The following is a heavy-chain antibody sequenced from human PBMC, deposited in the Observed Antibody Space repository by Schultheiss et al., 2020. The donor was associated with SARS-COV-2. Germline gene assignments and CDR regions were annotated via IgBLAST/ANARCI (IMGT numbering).Heavy chain of an antibody. Sequence: SETLSFTCTVSGGSISSSSYYWGWIRQPPGKGLEWIGSIYYSGSTYYNPSLKSRVTISVDTSKNQFSLKLSSVTAADTAVYYCASINWNYHLLFDYWGQGTLVTVSS. D-gene: IGHD1-7*01. CDR1: GGSISSSSYY. V-gene: IGHV4-39*01. CDR2: IYYSGST. J-gene: IGHJ4*02. CDR3: ASINWNYHLLFDY.